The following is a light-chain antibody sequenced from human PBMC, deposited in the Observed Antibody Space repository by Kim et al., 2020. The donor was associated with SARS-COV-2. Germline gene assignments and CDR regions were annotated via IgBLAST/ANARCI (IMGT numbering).Light chain of an antibody. CDR3: ATWDNRLSAAV. J-gene: IGLJ3*02. Sequence: GQRVTISCSGSDSNVGNNYVSWYRQLPGTVPQLLIYANNKRPSGIRDRFSGSKSGTSATLGITGLQTGDEADYYCATWDNRLSAAVFGGGTQLTVL. V-gene: IGLV1-51*01. CDR1: DSNVGNNY. CDR2: ANN.